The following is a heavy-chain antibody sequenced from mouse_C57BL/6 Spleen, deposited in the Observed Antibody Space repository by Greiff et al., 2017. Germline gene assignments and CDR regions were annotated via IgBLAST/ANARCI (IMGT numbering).Heavy chain of an antibody. D-gene: IGHD1-1*01. CDR3: AMDYYGSSYYYFDY. CDR2: LHPSDSDT. Sequence: QVQLQQPGAELVKPGASVKVSCKASGYTFTSYWMHWVKQRPGQGLEWIGRLHPSDSDTNYNQKFKGKATLTVDKSSSTAYMQLSSLTSEDSAVYYCAMDYYGSSYYYFDYWGQGTTLTVSS. J-gene: IGHJ2*01. CDR1: GYTFTSYW. V-gene: IGHV1-74*01.